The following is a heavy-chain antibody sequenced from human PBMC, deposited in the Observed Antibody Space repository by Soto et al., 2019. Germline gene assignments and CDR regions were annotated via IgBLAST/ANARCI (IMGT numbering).Heavy chain of an antibody. V-gene: IGHV4-34*01. CDR1: GGSFSGYY. CDR3: ARGGGDYGDWGGGIYYYYGMDV. CDR2: INHSGST. D-gene: IGHD4-17*01. Sequence: SETLSLTCAVYGGSFSGYYWSWIRQPPGKGLEWIGEINHSGSTNYNPSLKSRVTISVDTSKNQFSLKLGSVTAADTAVYYCARGGGDYGDWGGGIYYYYGMDVWGQGTTVTVSS. J-gene: IGHJ6*02.